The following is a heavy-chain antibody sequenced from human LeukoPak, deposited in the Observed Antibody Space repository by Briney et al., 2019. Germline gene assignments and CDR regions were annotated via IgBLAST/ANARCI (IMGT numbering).Heavy chain of an antibody. J-gene: IGHJ4*02. Sequence: SETLSLTCTVSGGSVSTYYWNWIRQPPGKELEWIGYVYYSGNTNIKPSLKSRVTISVDTSKNQFSLKLSSVTAADTAVYFCARERGESYFDYWGQGTLVTVSS. CDR1: GGSVSTYY. V-gene: IGHV4-59*02. CDR2: VYYSGNT. D-gene: IGHD7-27*01. CDR3: ARERGESYFDY.